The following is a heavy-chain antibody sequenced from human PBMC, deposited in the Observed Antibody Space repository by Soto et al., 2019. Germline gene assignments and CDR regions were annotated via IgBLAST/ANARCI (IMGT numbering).Heavy chain of an antibody. V-gene: IGHV6-1*01. CDR2: TYYRSKWYN. Sequence: SQTLSLTCAISVDSVSSNSAAWNWIRQSPSRGLEWLGRTYYRSKWYNDYAVSVKSRITINPDTSKNQFSLQLNSVTPEDTAVYYCAREADTQLFAYYYYGMEVWGQGTTVTVSS. D-gene: IGHD3-10*01. CDR3: AREADTQLFAYYYYGMEV. J-gene: IGHJ6*02. CDR1: VDSVSSNSAA.